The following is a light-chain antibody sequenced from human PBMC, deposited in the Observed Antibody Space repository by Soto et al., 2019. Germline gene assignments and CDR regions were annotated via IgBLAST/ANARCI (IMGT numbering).Light chain of an antibody. CDR1: QSFYSSY. V-gene: IGKV3-20*01. CDR2: ASA. CDR3: QQYGSPPLT. J-gene: IGKJ4*01. Sequence: DIVLTQSPGTLSLSPGERATLSFGASQSFYSSYLASYLSKRCQAPRLLIYASASRATGIPDRFSGSGSGTDFTLTIIRLEPEDFAVYYCQQYGSPPLTFAGRTKVDIK.